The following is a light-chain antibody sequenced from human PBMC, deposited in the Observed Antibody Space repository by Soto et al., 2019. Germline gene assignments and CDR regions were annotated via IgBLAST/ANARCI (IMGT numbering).Light chain of an antibody. CDR3: QQYGSSPPT. CDR2: GAS. CDR1: QSVSSSY. V-gene: IGKV3-20*01. J-gene: IGKJ1*01. Sequence: EIVLTQSPGTLSLSPGERATLSCRASQSVSSSYLAWYRQKPGQAPRLLIYGASSRATGIQDRFSGSGSGTDFTLTISRLEPEDFAVYYCQQYGSSPPTFGQGTKVEIK.